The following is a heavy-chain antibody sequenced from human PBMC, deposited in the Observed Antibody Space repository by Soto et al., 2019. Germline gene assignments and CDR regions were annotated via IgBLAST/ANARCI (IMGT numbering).Heavy chain of an antibody. D-gene: IGHD6-13*01. J-gene: IGHJ6*02. V-gene: IGHV1-69*13. CDR3: ALGDSSPYYYYYGMDV. CDR2: IIPIFGTA. CDR1: GGTFSSYA. Sequence: SVKVSCKASGGTFSSYAISWVRQAPGQGLEWMGGIIPIFGTANYAQKFQGRVTITADESTSTAYMELSSLRSEDTAVYYCALGDSSPYYYYYGMDVWGQGTTVTVYS.